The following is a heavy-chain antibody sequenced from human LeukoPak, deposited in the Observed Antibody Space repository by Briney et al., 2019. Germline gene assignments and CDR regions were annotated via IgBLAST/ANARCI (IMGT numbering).Heavy chain of an antibody. J-gene: IGHJ6*02. D-gene: IGHD1-26*01. Sequence: DPSETLSLTCTVSGSSISSYYWSWIRQPAGKGLEWIGRIYTSGSTNYNPSLKSRVTMSVDTSKNQFSLKLSSVTAADTAVYYCARDGRLSYYYGMDVWGQGTTVTVSS. CDR2: IYTSGST. V-gene: IGHV4-4*07. CDR1: GSSISSYY. CDR3: ARDGRLSYYYGMDV.